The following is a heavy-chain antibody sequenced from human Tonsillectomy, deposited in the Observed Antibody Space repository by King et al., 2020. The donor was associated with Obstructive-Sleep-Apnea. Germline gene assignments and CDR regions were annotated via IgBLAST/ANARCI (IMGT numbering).Heavy chain of an antibody. D-gene: IGHD3-10*01. V-gene: IGHV4-59*08. J-gene: IGHJ2*01. CDR2: ISYSGST. CDR1: GDSISSYF. Sequence: VQLQESGPGLVKPSETLSLTCTVSGDSISSYFWSWVRQPPGQGLEWVGDISYSGSTNYNPSLKSRVTISADTSKNQFSLTLSSVTAADTAVYYCARSESGWYFDLWGRGTLVTVSS. CDR3: ARSESGWYFDL.